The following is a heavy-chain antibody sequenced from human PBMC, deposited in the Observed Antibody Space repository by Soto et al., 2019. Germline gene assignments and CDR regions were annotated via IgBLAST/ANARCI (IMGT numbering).Heavy chain of an antibody. V-gene: IGHV4-31*03. Sequence: SETLSLTCTVSGGSISSGGYYWSWIRQHPGKGLEWIGYIYYSGSTYYNPSLKSRVTISVDTSKNQFSLKLSSVTAADTAVYYCARVGVHYYDSSGYLNFDYWGQGTLVTVSS. CDR1: GGSISSGGYY. CDR2: IYYSGST. CDR3: ARVGVHYYDSSGYLNFDY. J-gene: IGHJ4*02. D-gene: IGHD3-22*01.